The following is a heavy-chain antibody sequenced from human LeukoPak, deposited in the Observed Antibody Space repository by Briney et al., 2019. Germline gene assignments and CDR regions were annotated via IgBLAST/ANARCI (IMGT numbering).Heavy chain of an antibody. Sequence: SGPTLVNPTQTLTLTCTFSGFSLSTSGMCVSWIRQPPGKALEWLARIDWDDDKYYSTSLKTRLTISKDTSKNQVVLTMTNMDPVDTATYYCARQSIAARQVNFDYWGQGTLVTVSS. V-gene: IGHV2-70*11. D-gene: IGHD6-6*01. CDR1: GFSLSTSGMC. CDR3: ARQSIAARQVNFDY. J-gene: IGHJ4*02. CDR2: IDWDDDK.